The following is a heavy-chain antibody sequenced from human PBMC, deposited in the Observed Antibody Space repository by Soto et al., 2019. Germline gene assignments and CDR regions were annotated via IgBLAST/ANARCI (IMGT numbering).Heavy chain of an antibody. V-gene: IGHV1-18*01. CDR2: ISAYNGNT. J-gene: IGHJ3*02. CDR1: GYTFTSYG. D-gene: IGHD6-19*01. Sequence: ASVKVSCKASGYTFTSYGISWVRQAPGQGLEWMGWISAYNGNTNYAQKLQGRVTMTTDTSTSTAYMELRSLRSDDTAVYYCARDSGSGWYGYAFDIWGQGTMVTVSS. CDR3: ARDSGSGWYGYAFDI.